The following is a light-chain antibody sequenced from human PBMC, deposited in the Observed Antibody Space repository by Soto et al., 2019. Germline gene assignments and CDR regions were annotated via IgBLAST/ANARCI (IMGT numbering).Light chain of an antibody. Sequence: QSALTQPRSVSGSPGQSVTISCTGGSSDVGGFNYVSWYQQHPGKAPKLMIYDVTKRPSGVPDRLSGSKSGNTASLTISGLQAEDEADYYCCSYAGSNAYVFGSGTKLTVL. J-gene: IGLJ2*01. V-gene: IGLV2-11*01. CDR2: DVT. CDR3: CSYAGSNAYV. CDR1: SSDVGGFNY.